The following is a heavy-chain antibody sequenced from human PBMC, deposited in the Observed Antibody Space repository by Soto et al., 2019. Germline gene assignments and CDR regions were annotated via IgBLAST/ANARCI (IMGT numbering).Heavy chain of an antibody. CDR1: GYTFANYP. V-gene: IGHV1-3*01. CDR3: ARAKIITTLAY. J-gene: IGHJ4*02. D-gene: IGHD3-10*01. Sequence: QVQLVQSGAEGKKPGASVKVSCETSGYTFANYPMHWVRQAPGQTLEWMGWINAGNGYTKYSQKFQGRVTITRDTSASIAYMELSSLRSEDMAVYYCARAKIITTLAYCGQGTLVTVSS. CDR2: INAGNGYT.